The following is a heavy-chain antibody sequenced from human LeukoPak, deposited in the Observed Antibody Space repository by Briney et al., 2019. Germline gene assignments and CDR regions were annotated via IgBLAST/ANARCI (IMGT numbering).Heavy chain of an antibody. Sequence: ASVKVFCKASGGTFSSYAISWVRQAPGQGLEWMGGIIPIFGTANYAQKFQGRVTITTDESTSTAYMELSSLRSEDTAVYYCATQELLYCSGGSCSFDYWGQGTLVTVSS. V-gene: IGHV1-69*05. J-gene: IGHJ4*02. D-gene: IGHD2-15*01. CDR1: GGTFSSYA. CDR2: IIPIFGTA. CDR3: ATQELLYCSGGSCSFDY.